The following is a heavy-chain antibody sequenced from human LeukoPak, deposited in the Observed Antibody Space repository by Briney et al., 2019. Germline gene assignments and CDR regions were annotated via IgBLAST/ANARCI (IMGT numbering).Heavy chain of an antibody. V-gene: IGHV3-30*02. Sequence: GGSLRLSCAASGFTFSSYGMHWVRQAPGKGLEWVAFIRYDGSNKYYADSVKGRFTISRDNSKNTLYLQMNSLRAEDTAVYYCAKVIARYCSSTSCHALDYWGQGTLVTVSS. CDR2: IRYDGSNK. J-gene: IGHJ4*02. CDR3: AKVIARYCSSTSCHALDY. D-gene: IGHD2-2*01. CDR1: GFTFSSYG.